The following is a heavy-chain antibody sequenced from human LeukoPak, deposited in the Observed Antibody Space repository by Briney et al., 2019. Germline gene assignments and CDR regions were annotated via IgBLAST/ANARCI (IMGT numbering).Heavy chain of an antibody. D-gene: IGHD2-15*01. J-gene: IGHJ6*03. CDR2: ISSSGSTI. Sequence: GGSLRLSCAASGSTFSDYYMNWIRQAPGKGLEWVSYISSSGSTIYYADSVKGRFTTSRDNAKNSLYLQMNSLRAEDTAVYYCAREHEVVVVAASYYYMDVWGKGTTVTVSS. CDR3: AREHEVVVVAASYYYMDV. CDR1: GSTFSDYY. V-gene: IGHV3-11*04.